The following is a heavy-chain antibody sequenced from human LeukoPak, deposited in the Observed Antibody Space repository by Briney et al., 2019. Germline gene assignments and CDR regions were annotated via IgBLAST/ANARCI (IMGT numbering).Heavy chain of an antibody. J-gene: IGHJ4*02. V-gene: IGHV3-23*01. Sequence: QPGGTLRLSCAASGFTFSSYGMSWVRQAPGKGLEWVSAISGSGGSTYYADSVKGRFTISRDNSKNTLYLQMNSLRAEGTAVYYCAFFGYPFDYWGQGTLVTVSS. CDR2: ISGSGGST. CDR3: AFFGYPFDY. D-gene: IGHD3-3*01. CDR1: GFTFSSYG.